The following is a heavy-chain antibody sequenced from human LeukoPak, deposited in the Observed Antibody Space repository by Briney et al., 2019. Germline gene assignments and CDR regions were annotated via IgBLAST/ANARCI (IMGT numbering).Heavy chain of an antibody. Sequence: GASVKVSCKASGYTFTSYDINWVRQATGQGLEWMGWMNPNSGNTGYAQKFQGRVTMTRDMSTSTVYMELSSLRSEDTAVYYCARDESTGARGYWFDPWGQGTLVTVSS. CDR3: ARDESTGARGYWFDP. CDR1: GYTFTSYD. V-gene: IGHV1-8*01. D-gene: IGHD4/OR15-4a*01. J-gene: IGHJ5*02. CDR2: MNPNSGNT.